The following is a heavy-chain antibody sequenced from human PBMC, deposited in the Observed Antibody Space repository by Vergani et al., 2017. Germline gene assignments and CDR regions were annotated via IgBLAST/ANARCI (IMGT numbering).Heavy chain of an antibody. CDR1: GGSISSYY. CDR3: ARGPWGCSGGSCYYYYYGMDV. CDR2: SYYRGST. J-gene: IGHJ6*02. V-gene: IGHV4-59*01. Sequence: QVQLQESGPGLVTPSQTLSPTCTVSGGSISSYYWSWIRQPTGKGLEWIGYSYYRGSTNYNPSLKSRVTISVDTSKNQFSLKLSSVTAADTAVYYCARGPWGCSGGSCYYYYYGMDVWGQGTTVTVSS. D-gene: IGHD2-15*01.